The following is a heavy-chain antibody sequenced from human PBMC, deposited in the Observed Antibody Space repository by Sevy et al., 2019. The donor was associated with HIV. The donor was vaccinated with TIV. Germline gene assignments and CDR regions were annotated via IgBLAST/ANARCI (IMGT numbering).Heavy chain of an antibody. CDR2: IKSKIDGETT. V-gene: IGHV3-15*01. Sequence: GGSLRLSRAVSGFTFSNAWMNWVRQAPGTGLQWVGLIKSKIDGETTDYAAPVKGRFTISRDDSKNTVYLQMNSLKTEDTALYYCATAPGYYDSSPFDYWGPGTLVTVSS. CDR1: GFTFSNAW. D-gene: IGHD3-9*01. CDR3: ATAPGYYDSSPFDY. J-gene: IGHJ4*02.